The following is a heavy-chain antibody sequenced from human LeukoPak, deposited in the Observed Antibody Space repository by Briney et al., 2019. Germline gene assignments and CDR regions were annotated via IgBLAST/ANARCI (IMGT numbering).Heavy chain of an antibody. J-gene: IGHJ4*02. CDR1: GYTFTSYD. Sequence: ASVKVSCKASGYTFTSYDINWVRQATGQGLEWMGWMNPNSGNTGYAQKFQGRVTMTRNTSISTAYMELSSLRSEDTAVYYCARGLRNTYYYYISGYQGFGGQGTVVSVS. D-gene: IGHD3-22*01. CDR2: MNPNSGNT. V-gene: IGHV1-8*01. CDR3: ARGLRNTYYYYISGYQGF.